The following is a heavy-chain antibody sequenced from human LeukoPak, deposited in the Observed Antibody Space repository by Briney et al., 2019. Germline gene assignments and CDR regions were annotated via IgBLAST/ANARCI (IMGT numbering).Heavy chain of an antibody. CDR1: GGSISSYY. CDR3: ASPRSYYDSSGYYIS. D-gene: IGHD3-22*01. Sequence: SETLSLTCTVSGGSISSYYWSWIRQPPGKGLEWIGYIYYSGSTNYNPSLKSRVTTSVDTSKNQFSLKLSSVTAADTAVYYCASPRSYYDSSGYYISWGQGTLVTVSS. J-gene: IGHJ5*02. CDR2: IYYSGST. V-gene: IGHV4-59*01.